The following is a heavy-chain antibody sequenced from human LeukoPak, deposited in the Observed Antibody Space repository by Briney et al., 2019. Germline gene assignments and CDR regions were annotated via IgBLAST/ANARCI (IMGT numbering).Heavy chain of an antibody. Sequence: GGSLRLSCAASGFTFSGSAMHWVRQASGKGLEWVGRIRSKANSYATAYAASVKGRFTISRDDSKNTAYLQMNSLKTEDTAVYYCTRRYCSSTSCYDYWGQGTLVTXSS. CDR1: GFTFSGSA. V-gene: IGHV3-73*01. J-gene: IGHJ4*02. CDR2: IRSKANSYAT. CDR3: TRRYCSSTSCYDY. D-gene: IGHD2-2*01.